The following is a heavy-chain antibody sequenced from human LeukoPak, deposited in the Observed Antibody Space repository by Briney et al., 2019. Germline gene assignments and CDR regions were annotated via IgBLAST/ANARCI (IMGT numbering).Heavy chain of an antibody. CDR1: GFTFDDYA. Sequence: GGSLRLSCAASGFTFDDYAMHWVRQAPGKGLEWVSAISAGGGSTYDADSVKGRFTISSGNSKNTVYLQMTSLRVDDTAVYYCAKFDRTATYFDSWGQGTLVTISS. CDR2: ISAGGGST. J-gene: IGHJ4*02. D-gene: IGHD2-21*02. V-gene: IGHV3-23*01. CDR3: AKFDRTATYFDS.